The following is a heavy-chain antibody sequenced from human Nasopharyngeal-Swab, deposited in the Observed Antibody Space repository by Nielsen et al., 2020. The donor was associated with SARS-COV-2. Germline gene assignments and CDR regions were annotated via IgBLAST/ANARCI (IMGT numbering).Heavy chain of an antibody. V-gene: IGHV4-4*02. Sequence: VRQAPGEGLEWIGEIYHSGSTNYNPSLKSRVTISVDKSKNQFSLKLSSVTAADTAVYYCARRSTAVKFDYWGQGTLVTVSS. CDR2: IYHSGST. J-gene: IGHJ4*02. CDR3: ARRSTAVKFDY.